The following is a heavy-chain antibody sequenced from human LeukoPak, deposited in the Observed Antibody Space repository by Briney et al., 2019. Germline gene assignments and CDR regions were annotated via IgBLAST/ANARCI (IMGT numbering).Heavy chain of an antibody. J-gene: IGHJ3*02. Sequence: GGSLRLSXAASGFTFGSYAMHWVRQPPGKGLEWVANIKQDGSEKYYVDSVKGRFTISRDNAKNSLYLQMNSLRAEDTAVYYCAREGGLEAFDIWGQGTMVTVSS. CDR2: IKQDGSEK. CDR1: GFTFGSYA. CDR3: AREGGLEAFDI. D-gene: IGHD5-12*01. V-gene: IGHV3-7*01.